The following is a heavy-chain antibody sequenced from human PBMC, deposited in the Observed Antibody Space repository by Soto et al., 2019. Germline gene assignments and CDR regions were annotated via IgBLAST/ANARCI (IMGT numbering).Heavy chain of an antibody. Sequence: SETLSLTCTVSGGSISSYYWSWIRQPAGTGLEWIGRIYTSGSTNYNPSLKSRVTMSVDTSKNQFSLKLSSVTAADTAVYYCATHAGYGDFYYFDYWGQGTLVTVSS. CDR3: ATHAGYGDFYYFDY. CDR1: GGSISSYY. CDR2: IYTSGST. D-gene: IGHD4-17*01. J-gene: IGHJ4*02. V-gene: IGHV4-4*07.